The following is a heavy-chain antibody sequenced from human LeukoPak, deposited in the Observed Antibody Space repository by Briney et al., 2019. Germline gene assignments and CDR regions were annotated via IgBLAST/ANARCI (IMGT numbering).Heavy chain of an antibody. Sequence: GGSLRLSCATSGFTFSSYSMIWVRQAPGKGLEWVSFVSSSSNYIYYADSVKGRFTISRDNAKNSLYLQMNSLRAEDTAVYYCATVRAADDYWGQGTLVTVSS. CDR3: ATVRAADDY. J-gene: IGHJ4*02. CDR2: VSSSSNYI. CDR1: GFTFSSYS. D-gene: IGHD6-13*01. V-gene: IGHV3-21*01.